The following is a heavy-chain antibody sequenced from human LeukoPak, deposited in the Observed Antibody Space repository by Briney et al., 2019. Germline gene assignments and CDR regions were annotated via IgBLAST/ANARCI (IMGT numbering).Heavy chain of an antibody. D-gene: IGHD2-2*01. V-gene: IGHV3-23*01. Sequence: PGGSLRLSCAASGLTFRSYGMSWVRQAPGKGLEWVSAISGSGGSTYYADSVRGRFTISRDNSKNTLYLQMNSLRAEDTAVYYCAKVPAARSSYFDYWGQGTLVTVSS. CDR3: AKVPAARSSYFDY. CDR2: ISGSGGST. CDR1: GLTFRSYG. J-gene: IGHJ4*02.